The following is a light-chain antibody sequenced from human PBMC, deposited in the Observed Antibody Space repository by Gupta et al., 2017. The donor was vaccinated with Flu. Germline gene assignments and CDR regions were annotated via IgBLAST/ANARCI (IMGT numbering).Light chain of an antibody. CDR1: QSINSW. J-gene: IGKJ1*01. CDR2: EAS. Sequence: DIQMTQSPSTLSASVGDRVTITCRASQSINSWLAWYQQKPGKAPKSLIYEASTLESGVPSRFSDRGSGTEFTLTISSLQPDDFATYFCQQYETYPWTFGQGTKVEIK. CDR3: QQYETYPWT. V-gene: IGKV1-5*03.